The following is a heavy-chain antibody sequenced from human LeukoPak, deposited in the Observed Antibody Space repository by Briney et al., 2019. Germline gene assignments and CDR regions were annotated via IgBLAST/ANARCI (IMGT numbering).Heavy chain of an antibody. CDR3: TAGIAARPYYYYYYMDV. CDR2: IKSKTDGGTT. J-gene: IGHJ6*03. V-gene: IGHV3-15*01. Sequence: GSLRLSCAAPGFTFSSYAMSWVRQAPGKGLEWVGRIKSKTDGGTTDYAAPVKGRFTISRDDSKNTLYLQMNSLKTEDTAVYYCTAGIAARPYYYYYYMDVWGKGTTVTVSS. CDR1: GFTFSSYA. D-gene: IGHD6-6*01.